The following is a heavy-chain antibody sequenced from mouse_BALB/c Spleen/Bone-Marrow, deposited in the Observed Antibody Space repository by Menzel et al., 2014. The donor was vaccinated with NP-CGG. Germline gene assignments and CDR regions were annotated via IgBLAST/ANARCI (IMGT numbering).Heavy chain of an antibody. CDR2: IWADGST. D-gene: IGHD2-3*01. J-gene: IGHJ4*01. CDR3: ARADGSGYAMDY. CDR1: GFSLTGFG. V-gene: IGHV2-6-7*02. Sequence: VKLQESGPGLVAPSQSLSITCTVSGFSLTGFGLDWVRQPPGKGLEWLGMIWADGSTDYNSALRSRLSISKANSKSQVFFKMNSLQTDDTASYYCARADGSGYAMDYWGQGTSVTVSS.